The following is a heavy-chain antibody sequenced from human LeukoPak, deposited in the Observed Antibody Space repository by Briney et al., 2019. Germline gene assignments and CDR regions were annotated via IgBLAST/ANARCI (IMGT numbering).Heavy chain of an antibody. CDR3: ARVEPVGYCSGGTCYSVDY. V-gene: IGHV1-18*01. CDR1: GYTFTSYG. J-gene: IGHJ4*02. CDR2: ISAYNGNT. Sequence: GASVKVSCKASGYTFTSYGISWVRQAPGQGLEWMGWISAYNGNTNYAQKLQGRVTMTTDTSTSTAYMELRSLRSDDTAVYYCARVEPVGYCSGGTCYSVDYWGQGTLVTVSS. D-gene: IGHD2-15*01.